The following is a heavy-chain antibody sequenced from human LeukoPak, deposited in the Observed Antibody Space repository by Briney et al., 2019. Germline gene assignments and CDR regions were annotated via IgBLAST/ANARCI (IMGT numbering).Heavy chain of an antibody. CDR2: IIPILGIA. D-gene: IGHD2-2*01. V-gene: IGHV1-69*04. Sequence: GASVKVSCKASGYTFTSYYMHWVRQAPGQGLEWMGRIIPILGIANYAQKFQGRVTITADKSTSTAYMELSSLRSEDTAVYYCARGPAARETGTFDYWGQGTLVTVSS. J-gene: IGHJ4*02. CDR3: ARGPAARETGTFDY. CDR1: GYTFTSYY.